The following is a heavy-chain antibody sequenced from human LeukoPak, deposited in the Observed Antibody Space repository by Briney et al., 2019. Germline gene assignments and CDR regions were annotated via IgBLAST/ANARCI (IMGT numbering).Heavy chain of an antibody. V-gene: IGHV3-30*02. D-gene: IGHD6-13*01. Sequence: GGSLRLSCAASGFTFSSYGMHWVRQAPGKGLEWVAFIRYDGSNKYYADSVKGRFTISRDNSKNTLYLQMNSLRAEDTAVYYCARAGPSSCWRQFDYWGQGTLVTVSS. CDR1: GFTFSSYG. J-gene: IGHJ4*02. CDR2: IRYDGSNK. CDR3: ARAGPSSCWRQFDY.